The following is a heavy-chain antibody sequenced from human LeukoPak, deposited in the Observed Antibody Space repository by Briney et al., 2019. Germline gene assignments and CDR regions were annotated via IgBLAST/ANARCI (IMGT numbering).Heavy chain of an antibody. D-gene: IGHD3-22*01. CDR1: GFTFSDYY. Sequence: GGSLRLSCAASGFTFSDYYMTWIRQAPGKGLEWVAHIDTSTTITYYADSVKGRFTISRDNSKNTLYLQMNSLRAEDTAVYYCARDVQITMIVVELDYWGQGTLVTVSS. V-gene: IGHV3-11*06. CDR2: IDTSTTIT. J-gene: IGHJ4*02. CDR3: ARDVQITMIVVELDY.